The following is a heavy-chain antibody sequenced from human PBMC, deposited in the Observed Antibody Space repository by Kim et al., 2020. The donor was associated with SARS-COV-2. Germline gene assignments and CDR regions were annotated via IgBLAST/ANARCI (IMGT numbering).Heavy chain of an antibody. Sequence: GGSLRLSCAASGFTFSSYSMNWVRQAPGKGLEWVSSISSSSSYIYYADSVKGRFTISRDNAKNSLYLQMNSLRAEDTAVYYCARETVYYDSSGDDGVARRSYSDYGMDVWGQGTTVTVSS. CDR3: ARETVYYDSSGDDGVARRSYSDYGMDV. J-gene: IGHJ6*02. CDR1: GFTFSSYS. V-gene: IGHV3-21*01. D-gene: IGHD3-22*01. CDR2: ISSSSSYI.